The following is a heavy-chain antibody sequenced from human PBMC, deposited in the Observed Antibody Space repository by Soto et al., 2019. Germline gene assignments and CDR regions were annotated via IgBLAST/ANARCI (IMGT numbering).Heavy chain of an antibody. D-gene: IGHD3-10*01. CDR3: ARATYYYGSGSYYKQDDY. CDR2: IYYSGST. J-gene: IGHJ4*02. CDR1: GGSISSGRYY. Sequence: QVQLQESGPGLVKPSQTLSLTCTVSGGSISSGRYYWSWIRQHPGKGLEWIGYIYYSGSTYYNPSLKSRVTISVDTSKNQFSLKLSSVTAADTAVYYCARATYYYGSGSYYKQDDYWGQGTLVTVSS. V-gene: IGHV4-31*03.